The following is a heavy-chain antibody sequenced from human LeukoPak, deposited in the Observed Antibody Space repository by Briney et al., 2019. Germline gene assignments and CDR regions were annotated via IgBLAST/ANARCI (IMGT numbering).Heavy chain of an antibody. CDR3: ARGFPRKYYYDSSGSVGYFDY. CDR1: GYSFTSYW. V-gene: IGHV5-51*01. Sequence: GESLKISCNGSGYSFTSYWIGWVRQMPGKGLEWMGIIYPGDSDTRYSPSFQGQVTISADKSISTAYLQWSSLKASDTAMYYCARGFPRKYYYDSSGSVGYFDYWGQGTLVTVSS. D-gene: IGHD3-22*01. CDR2: IYPGDSDT. J-gene: IGHJ4*02.